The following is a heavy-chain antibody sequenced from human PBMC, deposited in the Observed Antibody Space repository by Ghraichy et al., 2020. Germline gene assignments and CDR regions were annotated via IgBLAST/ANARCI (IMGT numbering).Heavy chain of an antibody. Sequence: SQTLSLTCAVYGGSFSGYYWSWIRQPPGKGLEWIGEINHSGSTNYNPSLKSRVTISVDTSKNQFSLKLSSVTAADTAVYYCARGRLGYCSGGSCYSVLSRDWFDPWGQGTLVTVSS. J-gene: IGHJ5*02. D-gene: IGHD2-15*01. V-gene: IGHV4-34*01. CDR3: ARGRLGYCSGGSCYSVLSRDWFDP. CDR2: INHSGST. CDR1: GGSFSGYY.